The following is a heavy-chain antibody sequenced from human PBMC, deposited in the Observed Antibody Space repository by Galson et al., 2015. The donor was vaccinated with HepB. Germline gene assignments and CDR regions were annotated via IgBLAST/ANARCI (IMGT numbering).Heavy chain of an antibody. V-gene: IGHV1-69*13. CDR1: GGTFSSYA. J-gene: IGHJ4*02. Sequence: SVKVSCKASGGTFSSYAISWVRQAPGQGLEWMGGIIPIFGTANYAQKFQGRVTITADESTSTAYMELSSLRSEDTAVYYCATTIYDYVWGSGGDYWGQGTLVTVSS. CDR2: IIPIFGTA. D-gene: IGHD3-16*01. CDR3: ATTIYDYVWGSGGDY.